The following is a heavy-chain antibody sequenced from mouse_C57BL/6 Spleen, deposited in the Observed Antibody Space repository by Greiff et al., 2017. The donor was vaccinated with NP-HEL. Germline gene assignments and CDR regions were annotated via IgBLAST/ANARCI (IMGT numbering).Heavy chain of an antibody. CDR1: GYSITSGYY. CDR2: ISYDGSN. Sequence: EVKLMESGPGLVKPSQSLSLTCSVTGYSITSGYYWNWIRQFPGNKLEWMGYISYDGSNNYNPSLKNRISITRDTSKNQFFLKLNSVTTEDTATYYCASRADSFDYWGQGTTLTVSS. J-gene: IGHJ2*01. CDR3: ASRADSFDY. V-gene: IGHV3-6*01.